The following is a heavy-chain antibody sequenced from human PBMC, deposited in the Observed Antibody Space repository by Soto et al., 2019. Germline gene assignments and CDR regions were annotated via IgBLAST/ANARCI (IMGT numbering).Heavy chain of an antibody. CDR3: ARVQALPGYYYYGMDV. V-gene: IGHV4-59*01. CDR1: GGSISSYY. CDR2: IYYSGST. Sequence: SETLSLTCTVSGGSISSYYLSWIRQPPGKGLEWIGYIYYSGSTNYNPSLKSRVTISVDTSKNQFSLKLSSVTAADTAVYYCARVQALPGYYYYGMDVWGQGTTVTVSS. J-gene: IGHJ6*02.